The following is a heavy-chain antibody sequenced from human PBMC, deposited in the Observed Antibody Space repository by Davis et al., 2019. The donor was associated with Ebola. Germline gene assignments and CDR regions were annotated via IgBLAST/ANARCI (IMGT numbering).Heavy chain of an antibody. J-gene: IGHJ4*02. D-gene: IGHD3-22*01. V-gene: IGHV4-59*06. CDR3: ARDKSSDRGRFMFDY. Sequence: SETLSLTCTVSGGSISSYYWSWIRQHPGKGLEWIGYIYYSGSTYYNPSLKSRVTISVDTSKNQFSLKLSSVTAADTAVYYCARDKSSDRGRFMFDYWGQGTLVTVSS. CDR1: GGSISSYY. CDR2: IYYSGST.